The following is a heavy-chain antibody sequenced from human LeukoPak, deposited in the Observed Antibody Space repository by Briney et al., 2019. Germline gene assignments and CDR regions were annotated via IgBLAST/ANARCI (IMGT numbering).Heavy chain of an antibody. CDR1: GGSFSGYY. J-gene: IGHJ4*02. CDR3: AGDSSGYYYFGDY. D-gene: IGHD3-22*01. CDR2: INHSGST. V-gene: IGHV4-34*01. Sequence: SETLSLTCAVYGGSFSGYYWSWIRQPPGKGLEWIGEINHSGSTNYNPSLKSRVTISVDTSKNQFSLKLSSVTAADTAVYCCAGDSSGYYYFGDYWGQGTLVTVSS.